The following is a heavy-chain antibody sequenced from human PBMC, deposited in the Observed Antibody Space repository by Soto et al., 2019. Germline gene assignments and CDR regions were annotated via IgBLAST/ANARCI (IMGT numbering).Heavy chain of an antibody. CDR2: MNPINGAT. J-gene: IGHJ6*02. CDR1: GYDFTAYD. D-gene: IGHD6-13*01. Sequence: ASVKVSCKASGYDFTAYDINWVRQASGQGLEWMGWMNPINGATGSARRFQGRVSMTRDTATGTAYLELTSLRSDDTAVYYCGRGPSPRAPAGGTPYYYAMDVWGQGTTVTVS. V-gene: IGHV1-8*02. CDR3: GRGPSPRAPAGGTPYYYAMDV.